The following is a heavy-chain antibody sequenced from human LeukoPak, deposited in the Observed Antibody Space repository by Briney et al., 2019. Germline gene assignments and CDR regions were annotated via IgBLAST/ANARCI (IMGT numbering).Heavy chain of an antibody. D-gene: IGHD3-10*01. CDR2: INHSGST. V-gene: IGHV4-34*01. J-gene: IGHJ4*02. Sequence: PSETLSLTCAVYGGSFSGYYWSWIRQPPGKGLEWIGEINHSGSTNYNPSLKSRVTISVDTSKNQFSLKLSCVTAADTAVYYCARHAGYRYYYGSGSYLYFDYWGQGTLVTVSS. CDR3: ARHAGYRYYYGSGSYLYFDY. CDR1: GGSFSGYY.